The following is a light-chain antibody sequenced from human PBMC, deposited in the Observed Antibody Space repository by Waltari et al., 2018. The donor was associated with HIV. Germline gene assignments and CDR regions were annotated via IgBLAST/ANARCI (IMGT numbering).Light chain of an antibody. V-gene: IGKV1-9*01. CDR1: QGISNY. CDR2: AAS. J-gene: IGKJ1*01. CDR3: QQLDTYPRT. Sequence: DIQLTQSPSFLSASVGDTVTITCRASQGISNYLAWYQQKPGNAPKLLIFAASTLQTGVPSRFSVSGFGTEFTLTISSLHPEDFATYSCQQLDTYPRTFGQGTNVEIK.